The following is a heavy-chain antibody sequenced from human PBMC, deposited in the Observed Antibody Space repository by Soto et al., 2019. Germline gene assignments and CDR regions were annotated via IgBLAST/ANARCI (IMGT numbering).Heavy chain of an antibody. CDR3: ARGWCSGGSCYFDY. CDR2: IYYSGST. Sequence: QVQLQESGPGLVKPSQTLSLTCTVSGGSISSGGYYWSWIRQHPGKGLEWIGYIYYSGSTYYNPSLKSRVTISVDTSKNQFSLKLSSVTAADTAVYYCARGWCSGGSCYFDYWGQGTLVTVSS. CDR1: GGSISSGGYY. V-gene: IGHV4-31*03. J-gene: IGHJ4*02. D-gene: IGHD2-15*01.